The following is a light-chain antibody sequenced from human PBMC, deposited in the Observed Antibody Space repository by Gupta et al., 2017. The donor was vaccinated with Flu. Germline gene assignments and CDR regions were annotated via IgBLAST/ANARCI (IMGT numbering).Light chain of an antibody. V-gene: IGKV1-17*01. CDR2: AAS. Sequence: PSSTSASIGDRVTITCRASQGIRNDLGWYQQKPGQAPKRLIYAASSGLSGVPSTFSGSGYGTEFTLTIISRQPQDFASYYCRHENSSPRTFGQGTKVEIK. CDR3: RHENSSPRT. CDR1: QGIRND. J-gene: IGKJ1*01.